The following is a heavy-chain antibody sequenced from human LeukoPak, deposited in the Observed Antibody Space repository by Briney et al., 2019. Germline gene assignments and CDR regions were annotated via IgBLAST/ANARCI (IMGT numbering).Heavy chain of an antibody. CDR3: ARDDGGSYSN. CDR1: GGSISSYY. D-gene: IGHD1-26*01. J-gene: IGHJ4*02. V-gene: IGHV4-59*01. CDR2: IYYSGST. Sequence: PSETLSLTCTVSGGSISSYYWSWIRQPPGKGLECIGYIYYSGSTNYNPSLKSRVTISVDTSKNQFSLKLSSVTAADTAVYYCARDDGGSYSNWGQGTLVTVSS.